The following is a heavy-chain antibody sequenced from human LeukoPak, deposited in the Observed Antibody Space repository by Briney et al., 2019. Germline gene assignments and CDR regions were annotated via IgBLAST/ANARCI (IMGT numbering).Heavy chain of an antibody. CDR3: ARGRVGAAGSPYFDY. Sequence: SETLSLTCTVSGVSISSYYWSWLRQPAGKGLEWVGRIYTSGSTNYNPSLKSRVTMSVDTSKNQFSLKLSSVTAADTAVYYCARGRVGAAGSPYFDYWGQGTLVTVSS. CDR2: IYTSGST. D-gene: IGHD1-26*01. V-gene: IGHV4-4*07. J-gene: IGHJ4*02. CDR1: GVSISSYY.